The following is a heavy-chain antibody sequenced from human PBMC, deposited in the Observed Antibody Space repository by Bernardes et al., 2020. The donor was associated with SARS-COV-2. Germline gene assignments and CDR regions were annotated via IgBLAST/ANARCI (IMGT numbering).Heavy chain of an antibody. Sequence: SEPLSLTCTVSGGSISSYYWSWIRQPPGKGLEWIGYIYYSGSTNYNPSLKSRVTISVDTSKNQFSLKLSSVTAADTAVYYCARAPVLLTFGGVMGWFDPWGQGTLVTVSS. D-gene: IGHD3-16*01. J-gene: IGHJ5*02. CDR1: GGSISSYY. CDR2: IYYSGST. CDR3: ARAPVLLTFGGVMGWFDP. V-gene: IGHV4-59*01.